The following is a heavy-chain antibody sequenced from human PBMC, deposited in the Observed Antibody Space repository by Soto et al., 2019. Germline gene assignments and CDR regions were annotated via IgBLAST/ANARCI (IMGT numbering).Heavy chain of an antibody. CDR3: ARSIDP. J-gene: IGHJ5*02. Sequence: PSETLSLTCTVSGTSISSSDYYWGWIRQPPGKGLEWITSIYYTGMTYYNPSLKSRVTTSVDTSKNQFSLKLSSVTAADTAVYYCARSIDPWGQGTLVTVSS. CDR2: IYYTGMT. V-gene: IGHV4-39*07. CDR1: GTSISSSDYY.